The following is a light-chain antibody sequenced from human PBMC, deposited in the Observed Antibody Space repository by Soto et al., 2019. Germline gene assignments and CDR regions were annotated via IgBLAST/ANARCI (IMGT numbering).Light chain of an antibody. V-gene: IGLV2-14*03. CDR1: SSDVGNYDY. J-gene: IGLJ1*01. CDR2: AVS. CDR3: TSYTPSSTYV. Sequence: QSALTQPDSVSGSPGPSITISCTGTSSDVGNYDYVSWYQQYPGKAPKLMIYAVSRRPSGVSNRFSGSKSGNTASLTISELQAEDEADYYCTSYTPSSTYVFGTGTKLTVL.